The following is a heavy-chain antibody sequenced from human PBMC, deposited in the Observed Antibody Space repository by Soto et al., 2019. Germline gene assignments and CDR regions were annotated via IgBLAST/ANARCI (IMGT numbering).Heavy chain of an antibody. Sequence: GSLRLSCVASGLTFGSRAMSWVRQAPGEGLQWVSTITDTGGDAKYADSVMGRFVISRDNSKKTLYLQMTSLTAEDSAMYFCARGSTDSYPGSRIFDFWGRGTLVTVSS. J-gene: IGHJ4*02. V-gene: IGHV3-23*01. CDR2: ITDTGGDA. CDR1: GLTFGSRA. D-gene: IGHD3-10*01. CDR3: ARGSTDSYPGSRIFDF.